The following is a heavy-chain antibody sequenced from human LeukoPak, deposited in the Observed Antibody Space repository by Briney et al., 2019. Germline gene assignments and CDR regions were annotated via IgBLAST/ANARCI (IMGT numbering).Heavy chain of an antibody. D-gene: IGHD2/OR15-2a*01. CDR1: VYTSNDYY. Sequence: ASVKVSCAASVYTSNDYYICFRRQAPGQGLEWMGWINPNSGGTNYAQKFQGRVTMTRDTSISTAYMELSRLRSDDPAVYYCGAESTIGGAADLGLYWGEGTLVSVSS. J-gene: IGHJ4*02. CDR2: INPNSGGT. CDR3: GAESTIGGAADLGLY. V-gene: IGHV1-2*02.